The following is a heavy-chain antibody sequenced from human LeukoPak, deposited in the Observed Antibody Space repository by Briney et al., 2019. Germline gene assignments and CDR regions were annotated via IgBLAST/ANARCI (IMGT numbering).Heavy chain of an antibody. CDR2: INSSSGYI. V-gene: IGHV3-21*04. Sequence: GGSLRLSCAASGFTFSSYSMNWVRQAPGKGLEWVSSINSSSGYIYYADSVKGRFTISRDNAKNSLYLQMNSLKTEDTAVYYCTSGLSVLRSNNTPVDYWGQGTLVTVSS. CDR3: TSGLSVLRSNNTPVDY. CDR1: GFTFSSYS. J-gene: IGHJ4*02. D-gene: IGHD4-17*01.